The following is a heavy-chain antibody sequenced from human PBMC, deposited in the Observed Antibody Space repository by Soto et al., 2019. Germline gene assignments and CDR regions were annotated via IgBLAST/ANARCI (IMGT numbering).Heavy chain of an antibody. D-gene: IGHD6-6*01. CDR3: ARDLCIAARLNYYYYGMDV. V-gene: IGHV4-59*01. Sequence: SETLSLTCTVSGGSISSYYWSWIRQPPGKGLEWIGYIYYSGSTNYNPSLKSRVTISVDTSKNQFSLKLSSVTAADTAVYYCARDLCIAARLNYYYYGMDVWGQGTTVTVSS. CDR1: GGSISSYY. CDR2: IYYSGST. J-gene: IGHJ6*02.